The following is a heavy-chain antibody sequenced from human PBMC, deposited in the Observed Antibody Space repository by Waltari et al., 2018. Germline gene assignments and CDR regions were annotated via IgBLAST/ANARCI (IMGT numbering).Heavy chain of an antibody. CDR2: IYESGST. J-gene: IGHJ4*02. Sequence: QVQLQESGPGLVKPSETLSLTCAVSGYSISSCYYWGWIRQPPGKGLMWIGGIYESGSTNYNPSRKSRVTISVDKSKNHLSLKLSSVTAADTDVYDCWRHTGRERTHYWGQGTLVTVSS. D-gene: IGHD1-26*01. V-gene: IGHV4-38-2*01. CDR1: GYSISSCYY. CDR3: WRHTGRERTHY.